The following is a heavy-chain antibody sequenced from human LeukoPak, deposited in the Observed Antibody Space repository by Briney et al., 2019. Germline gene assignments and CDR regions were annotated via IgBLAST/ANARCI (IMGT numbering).Heavy chain of an antibody. Sequence: GESLKISCKGSGYRFTNYWIGWVRQMPGKGLEWMGIIYPGDSETRYSPSFQGQVTISADKSISTAYLQWSSLKASDTAMYYCARHASHYDSSGYPFDYWGQGTLVTVSS. CDR2: IYPGDSET. D-gene: IGHD3-22*01. CDR1: GYRFTNYW. J-gene: IGHJ4*02. CDR3: ARHASHYDSSGYPFDY. V-gene: IGHV5-51*01.